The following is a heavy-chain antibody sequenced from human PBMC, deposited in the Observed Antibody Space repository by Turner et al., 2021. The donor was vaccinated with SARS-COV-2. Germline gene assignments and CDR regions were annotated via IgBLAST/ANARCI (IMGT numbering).Heavy chain of an antibody. Sequence: EVQLVESGGGLLKPGGSLRLSCAASGFTVSRYSMNWVRQAPGKGLGWVSSISSSSSYIYYADSVKGRFTISRDNAKNSLYLQMNSLRAEDTAVYYCARGTYYYDSSVYSGTNWFDPWGQGTLVTVSS. D-gene: IGHD3-22*01. J-gene: IGHJ5*02. CDR3: ARGTYYYDSSVYSGTNWFDP. CDR2: ISSSSSYI. CDR1: GFTVSRYS. V-gene: IGHV3-21*01.